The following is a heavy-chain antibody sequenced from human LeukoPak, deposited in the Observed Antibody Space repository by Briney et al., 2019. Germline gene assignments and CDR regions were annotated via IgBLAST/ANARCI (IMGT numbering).Heavy chain of an antibody. J-gene: IGHJ5*02. V-gene: IGHV3-7*01. CDR3: AKVPRQHDNWFDP. D-gene: IGHD3-9*01. Sequence: GGSLGLSCAASGFTFSNFWMNWVRQAPGKGLEWVANIKQDGSVKHYVDSVKGRFTISRENTKNSLYLQMTSLRAEDTAIYYCAKVPRQHDNWFDPWGQGTLVTVSS. CDR2: IKQDGSVK. CDR1: GFTFSNFW.